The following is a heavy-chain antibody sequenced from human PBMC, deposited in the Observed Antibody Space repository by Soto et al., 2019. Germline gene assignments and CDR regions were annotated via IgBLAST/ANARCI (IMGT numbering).Heavy chain of an antibody. CDR1: GFTFSTYW. D-gene: IGHD6-19*01. Sequence: GGSLRLSCAASGFTFSTYWMHWVLQAPGKGLVWVSCINSDGSSTNYADSVKGRFTISRDNAKNTLYLQMNSLRAEDTAVYYCARAVPVAADYWGQGTLVTVSS. CDR2: INSDGSST. J-gene: IGHJ4*02. V-gene: IGHV3-74*01. CDR3: ARAVPVAADY.